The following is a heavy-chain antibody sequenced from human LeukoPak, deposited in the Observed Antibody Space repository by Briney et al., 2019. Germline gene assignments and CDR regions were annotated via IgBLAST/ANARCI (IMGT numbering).Heavy chain of an antibody. CDR1: GFTFSDYW. V-gene: IGHV3-74*01. D-gene: IGHD1-7*01. CDR2: INRDGTST. J-gene: IGHJ4*02. Sequence: QTGGSLRLSCAASGFTFSDYWIHWVRQAPGKGLVWVSRINRDGTSTEYADSVRGRFTFSRDNAKNTLYLQMNSPRAEDTAVYYCARDLGSGTPFDYWGQGTLVTVSS. CDR3: ARDLGSGTPFDY.